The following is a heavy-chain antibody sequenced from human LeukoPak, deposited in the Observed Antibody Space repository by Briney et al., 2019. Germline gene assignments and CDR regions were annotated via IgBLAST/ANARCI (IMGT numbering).Heavy chain of an antibody. Sequence: GGSLRLSCAASGFTFDDYAMHWVRQAPGKGLEWVSSISWNSGSIGYADSVKGRFTISRDNAKNSLYLQMNSLRAEDTALYYCAKAVSVTTGFDYWGQGTLVTVSS. V-gene: IGHV3-9*01. D-gene: IGHD4-17*01. CDR2: ISWNSGSI. J-gene: IGHJ4*02. CDR1: GFTFDDYA. CDR3: AKAVSVTTGFDY.